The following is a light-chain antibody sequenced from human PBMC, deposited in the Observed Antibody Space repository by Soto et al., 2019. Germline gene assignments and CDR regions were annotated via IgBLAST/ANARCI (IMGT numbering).Light chain of an antibody. CDR3: QQYGDSPKYT. V-gene: IGKV3-20*01. Sequence: ERLLTQSPGTLSLSPGETATLSCRASQSMSSDYVAWYQQKPGQAPRLLIFGASSRATGIPDRFSGSGSGTDFSRTINRLEPEDFAVYYCQQYGDSPKYTFGQGTKLEIK. CDR2: GAS. J-gene: IGKJ2*01. CDR1: QSMSSDY.